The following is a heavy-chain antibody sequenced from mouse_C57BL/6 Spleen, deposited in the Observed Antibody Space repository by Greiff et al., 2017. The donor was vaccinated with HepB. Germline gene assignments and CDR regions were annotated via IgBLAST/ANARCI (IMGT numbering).Heavy chain of an antibody. D-gene: IGHD4-1*01. V-gene: IGHV1-61*01. Sequence: QVQLQQPGAELVRPGSSVKLSCKASGYTFTSYWMDWVKQRPGQGLEWIGNIYPSDSETHYNQKFKDKATLTVDKSSSTAYMQLSSLTSEDSADYYCARDLGRNYYAMDYWGQGTSVTVSS. J-gene: IGHJ4*01. CDR3: ARDLGRNYYAMDY. CDR1: GYTFTSYW. CDR2: IYPSDSET.